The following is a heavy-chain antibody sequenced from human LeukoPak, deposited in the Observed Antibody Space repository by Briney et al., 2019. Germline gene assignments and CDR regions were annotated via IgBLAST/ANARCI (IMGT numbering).Heavy chain of an antibody. D-gene: IGHD1-20*01. Sequence: ASVKVSCKTSGYIFNNYAITWVRQAPGQGLEWMGWINPYNGHTNYAREIQGRVAMTIDTSTTTGYMELRTLRSDDTAVYFCARVAWYDWTRPDIRVFDVWGQGTAIIASS. CDR1: GYIFNNYA. CDR3: ARVAWYDWTRPDIRVFDV. J-gene: IGHJ6*02. CDR2: INPYNGHT. V-gene: IGHV1-18*01.